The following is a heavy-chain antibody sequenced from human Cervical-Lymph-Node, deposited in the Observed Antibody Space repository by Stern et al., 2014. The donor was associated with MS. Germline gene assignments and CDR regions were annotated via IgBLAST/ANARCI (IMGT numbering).Heavy chain of an antibody. J-gene: IGHJ4*02. D-gene: IGHD3-16*01. CDR3: ATQIWFDY. Sequence: VQLVESGGGVVQPGRSLRLSCAVSGFNFSHYAMHWVRQAPGKGLEWDAAVSSGGNNKYHADSVKGRFTISRDNSKNTVYLQMNSLRDDDAAVYYCATQIWFDYWGQGTLVTVSS. CDR2: VSSGGNNK. CDR1: GFNFSHYA. V-gene: IGHV3-30-3*01.